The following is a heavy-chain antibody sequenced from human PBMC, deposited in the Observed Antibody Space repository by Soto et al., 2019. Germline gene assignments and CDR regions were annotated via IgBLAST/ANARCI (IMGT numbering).Heavy chain of an antibody. J-gene: IGHJ6*02. Sequence: TLSLTCTVSGGSISSGDYYWSWIRQPPGKGLEWIGYIYYSGSTYYNPSLKSRVTISVDTSKNQFSLKLSSVTAADTAVYYCARDRTGTTGAYYNCIAVWGQGTTVTVSS. CDR1: GGSISSGDYY. CDR3: ARDRTGTTGAYYNCIAV. V-gene: IGHV4-30-4*01. D-gene: IGHD1-7*01. CDR2: IYYSGST.